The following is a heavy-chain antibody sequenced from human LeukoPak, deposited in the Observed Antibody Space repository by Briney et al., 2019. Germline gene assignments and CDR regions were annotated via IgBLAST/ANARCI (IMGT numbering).Heavy chain of an antibody. V-gene: IGHV1-8*01. J-gene: IGHJ4*02. D-gene: IGHD3-3*01. CDR2: MNPNSGNT. CDR1: GYTFTSYD. Sequence: ASVKVSCKASGYTFTSYDINWARQATGQGLEWMGWMNPNSGNTGYAQKFQGRVTMTRNTSISTAYMELSSLRSDDTAVYYCARGGGDFWSGYYWYFDYWGQGTLVTVSS. CDR3: ARGGGDFWSGYYWYFDY.